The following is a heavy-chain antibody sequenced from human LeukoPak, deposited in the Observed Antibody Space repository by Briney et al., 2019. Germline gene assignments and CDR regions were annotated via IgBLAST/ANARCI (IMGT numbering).Heavy chain of an antibody. CDR2: ISSSSTYM. V-gene: IGHV3-21*01. D-gene: IGHD6-6*01. CDR3: ARDGRGSTSLDN. CDR1: GFTFSSYY. Sequence: GGSLRLSCAASGFTFSSYYMSWVRQAPGKGLEWVSSISSSSTYMFYADSVRGRFTISRDNAKNSLYLQMNSLRAEDTAVYYCARDGRGSTSLDNWGQGILVTVSS. J-gene: IGHJ4*02.